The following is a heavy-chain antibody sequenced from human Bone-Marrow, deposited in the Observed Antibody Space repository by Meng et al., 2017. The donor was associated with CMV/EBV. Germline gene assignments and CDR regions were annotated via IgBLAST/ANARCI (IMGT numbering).Heavy chain of an antibody. D-gene: IGHD3-22*01. V-gene: IGHV4-38-2*02. J-gene: IGHJ6*02. CDR3: ARGSRGGYYPYYYYYYGMDV. CDR2: IYYSGST. Sequence: SETLSLTCTVSGYSISSGYYWGWMRQPPGKGLEWIGSIYYSGSTYYNPSLKSRVTISVDTSKNQFSLKLSSVTAADTAVYYCARGSRGGYYPYYYYYYGMDVWGQGTTVTVSS. CDR1: GYSISSGYY.